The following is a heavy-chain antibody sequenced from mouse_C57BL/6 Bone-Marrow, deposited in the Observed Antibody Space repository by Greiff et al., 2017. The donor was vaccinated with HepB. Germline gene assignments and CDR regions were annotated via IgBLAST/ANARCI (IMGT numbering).Heavy chain of an antibody. CDR2: ISSGSSNI. V-gene: IGHV5-17*01. CDR3: ARSTLFAY. Sequence: EVKLVESGGGLVKPGGSLKLSCAASGFTFSDYGMHWVRQAPEKGLEWVAFISSGSSNIYYADTVKGRFTISRDNAKNTLFLQMTSLRSEDTAMYYCARSTLFAYWGQGTLVTVSA. D-gene: IGHD5-1*01. J-gene: IGHJ3*01. CDR1: GFTFSDYG.